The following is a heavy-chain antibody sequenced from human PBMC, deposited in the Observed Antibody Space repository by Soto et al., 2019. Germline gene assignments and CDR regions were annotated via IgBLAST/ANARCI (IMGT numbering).Heavy chain of an antibody. D-gene: IGHD1-26*01. CDR1: GFTFNTYA. CDR2: ITPDGTEQ. V-gene: IGHV3-30*18. J-gene: IGHJ2*01. Sequence: QAQLMESGGGVVQPGRSLRLSCAASGFTFNTYAMHWVRQAPGKGLEWVAVITPDGTEQYYADSVKGRFTISRDNSKNTLYLQMNSLGLEDMSIYHCAKRGILGAQGMAYFDLWGRGTLVTVSS. CDR3: AKRGILGAQGMAYFDL.